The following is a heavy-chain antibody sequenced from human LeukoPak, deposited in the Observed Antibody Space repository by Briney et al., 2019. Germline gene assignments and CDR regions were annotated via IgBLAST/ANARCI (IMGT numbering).Heavy chain of an antibody. J-gene: IGHJ4*02. D-gene: IGHD2-2*01. CDR2: ISAYNGNT. CDR1: GYIFTDYY. CDR3: ARGFLLASTIAEFDY. Sequence: ASVKVSCKASGYIFTDYYIHWLRQAPGQRLEWMGWISAYNGNTNYAQKLQGRVTMTTDTSTSTAYMELRSLRSDDTAVYYCARGFLLASTIAEFDYWGQGTLVTVSS. V-gene: IGHV1-18*04.